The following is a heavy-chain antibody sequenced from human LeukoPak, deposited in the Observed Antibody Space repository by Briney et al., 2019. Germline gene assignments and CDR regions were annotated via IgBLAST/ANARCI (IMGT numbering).Heavy chain of an antibody. J-gene: IGHJ4*02. D-gene: IGHD3-22*01. CDR2: ISAGAGET. CDR1: GFSFSNFA. CDR3: AGDRYYYDSGGFTI. V-gene: IGHV3-23*01. Sequence: GGSLRLSCAASGFSFSNFAMNWVRQAPGKGLEWVSSISAGAGETYYGHSVEGRFTISRDNAKNTLYLQMNSLRAEDTAVYYCAGDRYYYDSGGFTIWGRGTLVTVSS.